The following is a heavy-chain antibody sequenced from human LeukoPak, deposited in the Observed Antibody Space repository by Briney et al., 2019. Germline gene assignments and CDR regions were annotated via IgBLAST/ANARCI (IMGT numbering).Heavy chain of an antibody. CDR2: IYYSGST. Sequence: SETLSLTCTVSGGSISGYYWSWIRQPPGKGLEWIGYIYYSGSTNYTPSLKSRVTISVDTSKNQFSLKLSSVTAADTAVYYCAREEPTAFFDYWGQGTLVTVSS. J-gene: IGHJ4*02. V-gene: IGHV4-59*01. D-gene: IGHD1-14*01. CDR1: GGSISGYY. CDR3: AREEPTAFFDY.